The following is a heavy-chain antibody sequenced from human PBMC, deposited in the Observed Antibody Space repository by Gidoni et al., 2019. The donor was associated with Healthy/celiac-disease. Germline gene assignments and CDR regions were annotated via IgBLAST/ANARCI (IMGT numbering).Heavy chain of an antibody. D-gene: IGHD3-16*01. J-gene: IGHJ6*02. CDR3: AREYDYVWGSSDGMDV. Sequence: QVQLQESGPGLVKPSQTLSLTCTVPGGSISSGGYYWSWIRQHPGKGLGWIGYIYYSGSTYYNPSLKSRVTISVDTSKNQFSLKLSSVTAADTAVYYCAREYDYVWGSSDGMDVWGQGTTVTVSS. CDR2: IYYSGST. V-gene: IGHV4-31*03. CDR1: GGSISSGGYY.